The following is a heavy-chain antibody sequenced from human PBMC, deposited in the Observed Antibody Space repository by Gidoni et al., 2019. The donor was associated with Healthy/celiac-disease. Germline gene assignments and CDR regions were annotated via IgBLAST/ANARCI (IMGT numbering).Heavy chain of an antibody. CDR1: GFTFDDYA. D-gene: IGHD6-13*01. V-gene: IGHV3-9*01. CDR3: AKGSLAAAGPSYFDY. J-gene: IGHJ4*02. Sequence: EVQLVGSGGGLVQPGRSLRLSCAASGFTFDDYAMHWVRQAPGKGLQWVSGISWNSGRIGYADSVKGRFTISRDNAKNSLYLQMNSLRAEDTALYYCAKGSLAAAGPSYFDYWGQGTLVTVSS. CDR2: ISWNSGRI.